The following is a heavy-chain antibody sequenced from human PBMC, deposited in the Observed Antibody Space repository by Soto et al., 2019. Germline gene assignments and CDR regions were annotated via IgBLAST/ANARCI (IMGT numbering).Heavy chain of an antibody. Sequence: QVQLVQSGAEVKKPGSSVKVSCKASGGTFSTYAITWVRQAPGQGLEWLGGIIPIFGTTDYARKFQGRVTITAAESTSTVFLELSSLKSGDTAVYYCARGMGAYYVDYWGQGTLVTVSS. CDR1: GGTFSTYA. CDR3: ARGMGAYYVDY. CDR2: IIPIFGTT. D-gene: IGHD1-26*01. V-gene: IGHV1-69*01. J-gene: IGHJ4*02.